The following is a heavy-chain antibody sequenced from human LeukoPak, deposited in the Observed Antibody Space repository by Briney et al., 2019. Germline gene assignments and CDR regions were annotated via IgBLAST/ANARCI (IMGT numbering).Heavy chain of an antibody. D-gene: IGHD5-12*01. V-gene: IGHV3-15*01. J-gene: IGHJ4*02. Sequence: GGSLRLSCAVSGFTFSNAWTSWVRQAPGKGLEWVGRIKSKTDGETTDYAAPVKGRFTISRDDSKSTLYLQMNSLKTEDTAVYYCTTSSAYDHLFDYWGQGTLVTVSS. CDR2: IKSKTDGETT. CDR1: GFTFSNAW. CDR3: TTSSAYDHLFDY.